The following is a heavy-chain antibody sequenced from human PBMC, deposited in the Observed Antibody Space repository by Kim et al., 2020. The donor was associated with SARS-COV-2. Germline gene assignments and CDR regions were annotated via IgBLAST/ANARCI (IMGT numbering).Heavy chain of an antibody. CDR1: GYTFTSYG. Sequence: ASVKVSCKASGYTFTSYGISWVRQAPGQGLELMGWIFPYNGNTNHAQKVQGRVTLTTDTSTSTAYMELRSLRSDDTAVYYCAREVEQLERRNDYWGQGTL. V-gene: IGHV1-18*04. CDR2: IFPYNGNT. CDR3: AREVEQLERRNDY. D-gene: IGHD1-1*01. J-gene: IGHJ4*02.